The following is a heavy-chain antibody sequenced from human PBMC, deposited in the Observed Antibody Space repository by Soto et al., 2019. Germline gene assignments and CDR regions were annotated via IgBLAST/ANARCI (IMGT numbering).Heavy chain of an antibody. CDR3: ARGRIIVAGGFDP. CDR2: MNPSTGNT. J-gene: IGHJ5*02. V-gene: IGHV1-8*01. Sequence: QVQLVQSGAEVKKPGASVKVSCKASGYTFTSYDSIWVRQATGQGLEWMGWMNPSTGNTDSAEKFQGRITMTRNTSISTVYMEVSSLNFEDTAVYYCARGRIIVAGGFDPWGQGTLVTVSS. D-gene: IGHD6-19*01. CDR1: GYTFTSYD.